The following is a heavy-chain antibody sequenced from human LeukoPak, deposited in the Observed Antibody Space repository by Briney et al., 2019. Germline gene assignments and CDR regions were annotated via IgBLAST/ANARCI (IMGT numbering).Heavy chain of an antibody. J-gene: IGHJ4*02. CDR3: ATSRYYYDSSGYYEMGAFDY. Sequence: SVNVSCKASGGTFSSYAISWVRQAPGQGLEWMGGIIPIFGTANYAQKFQGRVTITADESTSTAYMELSSLRSEDTAVYYCATSRYYYDSSGYYEMGAFDYWGQGTLVTVSS. D-gene: IGHD3-22*01. V-gene: IGHV1-69*13. CDR1: GGTFSSYA. CDR2: IIPIFGTA.